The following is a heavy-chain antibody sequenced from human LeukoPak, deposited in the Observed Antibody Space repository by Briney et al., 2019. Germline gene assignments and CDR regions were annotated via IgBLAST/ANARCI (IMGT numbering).Heavy chain of an antibody. D-gene: IGHD6-13*01. CDR1: GFTFSSYG. Sequence: PGGSLRLSCRASGFTFSSYGMHWARQAPGKGLEWVAYILYDGSNKYYADSVKGRFTISNSKSKNTLYLQMNSLRAEDTAVDYCAKDQGYSSSWYNWFDPWGQGTLVTVSS. CDR3: AKDQGYSSSWYNWFDP. V-gene: IGHV3-30*02. CDR2: ILYDGSNK. J-gene: IGHJ5*02.